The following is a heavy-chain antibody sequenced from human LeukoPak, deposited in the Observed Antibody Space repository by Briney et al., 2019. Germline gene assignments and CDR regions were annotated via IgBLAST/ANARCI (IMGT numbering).Heavy chain of an antibody. CDR3: ARSAGGNYFDY. CDR1: GFTFDNYN. CDR2: ISSGTNYI. D-gene: IGHD2-8*02. V-gene: IGHV3-21*01. Sequence: PGXSLRLSCAASGFTFDNYNMNWVRQAPGKGLEWVSSISSGTNYIFEADSVKGRFTVTKDTVLNSLSLQMNSLRADDTAVYYCARSAGGNYFDYWDQGTLVTVSS. J-gene: IGHJ4*02.